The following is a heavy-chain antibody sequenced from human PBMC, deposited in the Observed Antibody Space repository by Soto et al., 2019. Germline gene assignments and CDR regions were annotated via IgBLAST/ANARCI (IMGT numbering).Heavy chain of an antibody. CDR3: PRDVEGYGEYYLAY. CDR1: GFTFSSDA. V-gene: IGHV3-30-3*01. D-gene: IGHD5-12*01. Sequence: GGSLRLSCAASGFTFSSDAMHWVRQAPGKGLEWVTIISHDATNKFYAESVKGRFTISRDNSKNTLFLQMNSLRAEDTAVYYCPRDVEGYGEYYLAYWGQGTLVTVSS. CDR2: ISHDATNK. J-gene: IGHJ4*02.